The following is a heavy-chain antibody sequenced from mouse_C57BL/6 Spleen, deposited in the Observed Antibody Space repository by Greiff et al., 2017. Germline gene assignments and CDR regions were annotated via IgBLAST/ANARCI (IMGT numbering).Heavy chain of an antibody. Sequence: EVHLVESGGGLVKPGGSLKLSCAASGFTFSSYAMSWVRQTPEKRLEWVAPISDGGSYTYYPDNVKGRFTVSRDNAKNNLYLQRSHLKSEDTAMYYCARDGGSYAMDYWGQGTSVTVSS. V-gene: IGHV5-4*01. J-gene: IGHJ4*01. D-gene: IGHD1-1*02. CDR2: ISDGGSYT. CDR3: ARDGGSYAMDY. CDR1: GFTFSSYA.